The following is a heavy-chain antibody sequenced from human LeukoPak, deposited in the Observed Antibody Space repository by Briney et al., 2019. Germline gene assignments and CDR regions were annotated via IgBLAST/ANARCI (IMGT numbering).Heavy chain of an antibody. CDR1: GGSISSYY. CDR2: IYTSGST. D-gene: IGHD6-13*01. Sequence: SETLSLTCTVSGGSISSYYWSWIRQPAGKGLEWIGRIYTSGSTNYNPSLKSRVTMSVDTSKNQFSLKLSSVTAADTAVYCCARERPGIFPYWFDPWGQGTLVTVSS. CDR3: ARERPGIFPYWFDP. V-gene: IGHV4-4*07. J-gene: IGHJ5*02.